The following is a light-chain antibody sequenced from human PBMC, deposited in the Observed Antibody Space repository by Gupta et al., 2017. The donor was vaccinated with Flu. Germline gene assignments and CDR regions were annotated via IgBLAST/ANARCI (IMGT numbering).Light chain of an antibody. J-gene: IGKJ4*01. CDR1: QIVLYSSNNKNY. Sequence: DMVMTQSPDSLAVSLGERGTINCKSSQIVLYSSNNKNYLSCYQQNPGQPHNLLIYWASTRESGVPNRFSGSCSGTEFPLTISILQAEVVAVYYCQQYYSPPLFGGGTKVEIK. V-gene: IGKV4-1*01. CDR2: WAS. CDR3: QQYYSPPL.